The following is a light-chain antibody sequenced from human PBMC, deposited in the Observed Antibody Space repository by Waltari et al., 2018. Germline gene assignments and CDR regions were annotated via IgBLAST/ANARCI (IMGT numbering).Light chain of an antibody. J-gene: IGLJ3*02. CDR2: STI. CDR1: TGTVTNNSY. V-gene: IGLV7-43*01. CDR3: LLYYGGAWV. Sequence: QTVVTQEPSLTASPGGTVTLPCRSSTGTVTNNSYPNWFQQKPGQAPRALIYSTINKHSWTPARFSGSLLGGKAALTLSGVQPEDEAEYYCLLYYGGAWVFGGGTKLTVL.